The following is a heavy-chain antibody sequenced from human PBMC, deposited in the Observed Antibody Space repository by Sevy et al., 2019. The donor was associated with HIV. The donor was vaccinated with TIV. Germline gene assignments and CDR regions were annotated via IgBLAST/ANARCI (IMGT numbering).Heavy chain of an antibody. J-gene: IGHJ4*02. Sequence: GGSLRLSCAASGFTFSSYGMHWVRQAPGKGLEWVAFMRYDGSNKYYADPMKGGFTFSRGNSKNTLYLQMNSLRAEDTAVYYCAKDQYSGSWYVGYYFDYWGQGTLVTVSS. CDR2: MRYDGSNK. CDR3: AKDQYSGSWYVGYYFDY. V-gene: IGHV3-30*02. CDR1: GFTFSSYG. D-gene: IGHD6-13*01.